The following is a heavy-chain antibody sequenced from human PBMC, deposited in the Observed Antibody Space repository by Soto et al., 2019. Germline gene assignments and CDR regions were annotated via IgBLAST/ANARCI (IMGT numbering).Heavy chain of an antibody. CDR3: ARQNYDILTGYNWFEP. V-gene: IGHV5-51*01. Sequence: PGESLKISCKGSGYSFTSYWIGWVRQMPGKGLEWMGIIYPGDSDTRYSPSFQGQVTISADKSISTAYLQWSSLKASDTAMYYCARQNYDILTGYNWFEPWGQGNLVNVS. CDR2: IYPGDSDT. D-gene: IGHD3-9*01. CDR1: GYSFTSYW. J-gene: IGHJ5*02.